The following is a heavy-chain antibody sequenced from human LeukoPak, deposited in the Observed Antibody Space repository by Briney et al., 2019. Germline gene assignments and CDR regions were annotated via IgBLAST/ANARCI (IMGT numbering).Heavy chain of an antibody. CDR2: IIPIFGTA. Sequence: GASVKVSCKASGGTFSSYAISWVRQAPGQGLEWMGGIIPIFGTANYAQKFRGRVTITADESTSTAYMELSSLRSEDTAVYYCATNVNLGILTGYYLLGGFDYWGQGTLVTVFS. J-gene: IGHJ4*02. CDR1: GGTFSSYA. D-gene: IGHD3-9*01. CDR3: ATNVNLGILTGYYLLGGFDY. V-gene: IGHV1-69*13.